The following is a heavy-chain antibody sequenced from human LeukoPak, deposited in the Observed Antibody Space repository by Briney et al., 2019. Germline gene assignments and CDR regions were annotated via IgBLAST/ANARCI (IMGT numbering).Heavy chain of an antibody. Sequence: SETLSLTCTVSGGSISSYYWSWIRQPAGKGLEWIGRIYTSGSTNYNPSLKSRVTMSVDTSKNQFSLKLSSVTAADTAVYYCARGELLWFGLGSYYYYMDVWGKGTTVTVSS. CDR1: GGSISSYY. CDR3: ARGELLWFGLGSYYYYMDV. V-gene: IGHV4-4*07. CDR2: IYTSGST. D-gene: IGHD3-10*01. J-gene: IGHJ6*03.